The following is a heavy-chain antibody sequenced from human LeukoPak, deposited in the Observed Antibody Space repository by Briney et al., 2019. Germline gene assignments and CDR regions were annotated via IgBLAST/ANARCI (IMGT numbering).Heavy chain of an antibody. V-gene: IGHV1-2*02. Sequence: ASVKVSCKDSGYTFTGYYMHWVRQAPGQGLEWMGWINPNSGGTNYAQKFQGRVTMTRDTSISTAYMELSRLRSDDTAVYYCARDRPYCSSTSCKDYYYYYMDVWGKGTTVTVSS. CDR1: GYTFTGYY. CDR2: INPNSGGT. CDR3: ARDRPYCSSTSCKDYYYYYMDV. D-gene: IGHD2-2*01. J-gene: IGHJ6*03.